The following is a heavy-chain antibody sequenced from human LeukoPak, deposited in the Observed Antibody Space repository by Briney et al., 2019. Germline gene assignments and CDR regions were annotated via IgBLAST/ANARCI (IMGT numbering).Heavy chain of an antibody. Sequence: KPSETLSLTCAVDGGSFSGYYWGWIRQPPGKGLEWIGEINHSGSTNYNPSLKSRVTISVDTSKNQFSLKLSSVTAADTAVYYCARILSSIAAPLGSDYWGQGTLVTVSS. V-gene: IGHV4-34*01. CDR2: INHSGST. J-gene: IGHJ4*02. CDR3: ARILSSIAAPLGSDY. CDR1: GGSFSGYY. D-gene: IGHD6-6*01.